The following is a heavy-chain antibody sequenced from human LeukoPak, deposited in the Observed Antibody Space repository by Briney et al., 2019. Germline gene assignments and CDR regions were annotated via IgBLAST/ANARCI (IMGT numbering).Heavy chain of an antibody. CDR1: GFTFSGCA. CDR3: AKMGLKQWPYNYFDY. J-gene: IGHJ4*02. CDR2: ISGSGGRT. V-gene: IGHV3-23*01. Sequence: GGSLRLSCAASGFTFSGCAVSWVRQAPGKGLEWVSGISGSGGRTYYADSVKGRFTISRDNSKNTLYLQMNSLRAEDTAIYYCAKMGLKQWPYNYFDYWGQGTLVTVSS. D-gene: IGHD6-19*01.